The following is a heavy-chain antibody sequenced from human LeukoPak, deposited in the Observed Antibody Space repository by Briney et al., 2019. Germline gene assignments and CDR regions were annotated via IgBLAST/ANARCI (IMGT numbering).Heavy chain of an antibody. CDR2: FNPKSGDT. D-gene: IGHD2/OR15-2a*01. CDR1: GYTFTSYY. CDR3: ARDSSTWYSDYYYYMDV. V-gene: IGHV1-2*02. Sequence: ASVKVSCKASGYTFTSYYMHWVRQAPGQGLEWMGWFNPKSGDTNYPQKFQGRVTMTGDTSTSTAYMELSSLRSDDTARYFCARDSSTWYSDYYYYMDVWGKGTTVTVSS. J-gene: IGHJ6*03.